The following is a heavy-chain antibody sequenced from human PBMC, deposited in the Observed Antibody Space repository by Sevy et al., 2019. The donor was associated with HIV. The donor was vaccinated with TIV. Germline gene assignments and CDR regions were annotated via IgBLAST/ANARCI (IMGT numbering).Heavy chain of an antibody. V-gene: IGHV3-15*01. Sequence: GGSLRLSCAASGFTFSNAWTSWVRQAPGKGLEWVGRIKSKTDGGTTDYAAPVKGRFTISRDDSKNTLYLQMNSLKTEDTAVYYCTTAPYCSSTSCYVYYFDYWGQGTLVTVSS. J-gene: IGHJ4*02. D-gene: IGHD2-2*01. CDR2: IKSKTDGGTT. CDR1: GFTFSNAW. CDR3: TTAPYCSSTSCYVYYFDY.